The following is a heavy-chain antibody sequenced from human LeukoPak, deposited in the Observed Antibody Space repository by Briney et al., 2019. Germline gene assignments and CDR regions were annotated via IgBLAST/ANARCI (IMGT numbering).Heavy chain of an antibody. J-gene: IGHJ4*02. CDR2: IKQDGSEK. V-gene: IGHV3-7*01. CDR1: GFTFNNFA. D-gene: IGHD3-10*01. Sequence: GGSLRLSCAASGFTFNNFAMSWVRQAPGKGLEWVANIKQDGSEKYYVDSVKGRFTISRDNAKNSLYLQMNSLRAEDTAVYYCARENYGSGTAYFDYWGQGTLVTVSS. CDR3: ARENYGSGTAYFDY.